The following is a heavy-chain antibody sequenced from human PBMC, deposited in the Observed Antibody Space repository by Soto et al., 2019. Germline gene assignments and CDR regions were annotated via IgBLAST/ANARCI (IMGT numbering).Heavy chain of an antibody. Sequence: XAILSITCIVSGGSISSYHVSWVRQPAGRGLEWIGRLYTSGSSNTYYNPSLKSRVTMSADTSKNQFSLEMTSVTAADTAVYYCVRESGGGGYCSGGSCYGMDVWGQGTTVTVSS. D-gene: IGHD2-15*01. V-gene: IGHV4-4*07. CDR2: LYTSGSS. CDR3: VRESGGGGYCSGGSCYGMDV. CDR1: GGSISSYH. J-gene: IGHJ6*02.